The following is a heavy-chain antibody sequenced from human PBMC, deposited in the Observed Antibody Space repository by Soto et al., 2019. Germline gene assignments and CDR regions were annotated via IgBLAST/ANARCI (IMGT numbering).Heavy chain of an antibody. CDR3: ARSYYDSSGYFPTPFDY. D-gene: IGHD3-22*01. CDR2: ITGGIGGTT. Sequence: GGSLRLSCAASGFTFSNYAMTWVRQAPGKGLEWVSSITGGIGGTTYYANSVKGRFTISRDSSKNTLYLQMNSLRAEDTAVYFCARSYYDSSGYFPTPFDYWGQGTLVTVSS. V-gene: IGHV3-23*01. CDR1: GFTFSNYA. J-gene: IGHJ4*02.